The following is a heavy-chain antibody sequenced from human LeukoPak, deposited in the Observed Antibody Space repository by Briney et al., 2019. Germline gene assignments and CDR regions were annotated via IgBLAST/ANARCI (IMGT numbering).Heavy chain of an antibody. CDR2: MSFDGSHI. CDR1: QFTFNLHV. J-gene: IGHJ6*03. Sequence: GGSLRLSCAASQFTFNLHVMNWVRQAPGKGLDWVAVMSFDGSHIYYADSVKGRFTISRDNSNNTLFLQMNSLNADDTAVYYCARGGTYYYQYYYMDVWGKGTTVTVSS. V-gene: IGHV3-30*01. CDR3: ARGGTYYYQYYYMDV. D-gene: IGHD3-16*01.